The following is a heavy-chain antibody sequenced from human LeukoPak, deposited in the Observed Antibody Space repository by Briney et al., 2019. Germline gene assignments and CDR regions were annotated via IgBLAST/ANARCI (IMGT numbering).Heavy chain of an antibody. CDR1: GFTFSSYS. Sequence: PGGSLRLSCAASGFTFSSYSMNWVRQAPGKGLEWVSSISSRSSYIYYADSVKGRFTISRDNAKNSLYLQMNSLRAEDTAVYYCAELGITMIGGVWGKGTTVTISS. J-gene: IGHJ6*04. CDR3: AELGITMIGGV. V-gene: IGHV3-21*01. CDR2: ISSRSSYI. D-gene: IGHD3-10*02.